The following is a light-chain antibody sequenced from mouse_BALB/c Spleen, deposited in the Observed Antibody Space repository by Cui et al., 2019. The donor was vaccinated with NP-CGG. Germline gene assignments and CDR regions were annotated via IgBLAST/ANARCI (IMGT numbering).Light chain of an antibody. CDR2: YAS. Sequence: IERTQSPATLSVTPGNRVSLDCRASQIISNYLHWYQQKSPESPRLLIKYASPSISGIPFRFGGSGSGTDFTLSINSVEAEDFGMYFCQQSNSWYTFGGGTKLEIK. V-gene: IGKV5-45*01. CDR3: QQSNSWYT. J-gene: IGKJ2*01. CDR1: QIISNY.